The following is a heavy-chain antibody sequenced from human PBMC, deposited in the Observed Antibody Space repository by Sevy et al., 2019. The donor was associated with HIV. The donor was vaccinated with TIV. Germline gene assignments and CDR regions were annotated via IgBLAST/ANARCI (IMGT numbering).Heavy chain of an antibody. Sequence: GGSLRLSCAASGFTFSKYWMGWVRQAPGKGLEWVANIKQDAGQKYYVDSVKGRFTISRDKAKNSLYLQMNSLGAEDMAVYFCASDDGSYYFHYWGQGTLVTVSS. CDR2: IKQDAGQK. D-gene: IGHD1-26*01. CDR1: GFTFSKYW. CDR3: ASDDGSYYFHY. V-gene: IGHV3-7*01. J-gene: IGHJ4*02.